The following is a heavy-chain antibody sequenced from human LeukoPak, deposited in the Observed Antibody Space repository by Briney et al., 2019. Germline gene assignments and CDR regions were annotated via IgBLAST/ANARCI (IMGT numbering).Heavy chain of an antibody. CDR1: GGSISSYY. D-gene: IGHD3-16*01. V-gene: IGHV4-59*01. CDR2: IYYSGST. CDR3: ASFPGGGLDAFDI. J-gene: IGHJ3*02. Sequence: PSETLSLTCTVSGGSISSYYWSWIRQPPGKGLEWIGYIYYSGSTNYNPSLKSRVTISVDTSKNQFSLKLSSVTAADTAVYYCASFPGGGLDAFDIWGQGTMVTVSS.